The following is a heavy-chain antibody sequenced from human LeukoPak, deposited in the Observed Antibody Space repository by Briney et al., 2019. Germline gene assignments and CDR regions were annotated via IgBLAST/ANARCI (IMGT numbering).Heavy chain of an antibody. J-gene: IGHJ6*03. CDR3: TTDLYRSSWYYYYYYMDV. D-gene: IGHD6-13*01. V-gene: IGHV3-15*01. CDR1: GFTFSNAW. CDR2: IKSKTDGGTT. Sequence: GGSLRLSRAASGFTFSNAWMSWVRQAPGKGLEWVGRIKSKTDGGTTDYAAPVKGRFTISRDDSKNTLYLQMNSLKTEDTAVYYCTTDLYRSSWYYYYYYMDVWGKGTTVTVSS.